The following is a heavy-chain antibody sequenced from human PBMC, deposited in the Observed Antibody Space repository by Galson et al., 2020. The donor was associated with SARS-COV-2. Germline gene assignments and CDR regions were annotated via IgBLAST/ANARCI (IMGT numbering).Heavy chain of an antibody. D-gene: IGHD4-4*01. Sequence: ASVKVSCKASGYTFTSYGISWVRQAPGQGREWMGWISAYNGNTNYAQKLQGRVTMTTDTSTSTAYMELRNLRSDDTAVYYCARADSHDYSNYPGDDYWGQGTLVTVSS. J-gene: IGHJ4*02. V-gene: IGHV1-18*01. CDR1: GYTFTSYG. CDR2: ISAYNGNT. CDR3: ARADSHDYSNYPGDDY.